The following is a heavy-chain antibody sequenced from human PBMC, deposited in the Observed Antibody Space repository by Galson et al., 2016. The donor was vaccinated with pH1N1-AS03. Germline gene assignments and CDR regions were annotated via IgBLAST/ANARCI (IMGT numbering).Heavy chain of an antibody. Sequence: QSGAEVKKPGESLRISCKGSGYSFTSYWISWVRQMPGKGLEWMGRIDPSDSYSNNSLSLEGHVTISVDKSISTAYLQWSSLKASDTAIYYCARQQFDGMDVWGQGTTVSVSS. D-gene: IGHD6-6*01. CDR2: IDPSDSYS. V-gene: IGHV5-10-1*01. J-gene: IGHJ6*02. CDR3: ARQQFDGMDV. CDR1: GYSFTSYW.